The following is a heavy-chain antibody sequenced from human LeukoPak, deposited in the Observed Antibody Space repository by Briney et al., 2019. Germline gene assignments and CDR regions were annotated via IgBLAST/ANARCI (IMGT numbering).Heavy chain of an antibody. CDR2: IYYTGTT. Sequence: KPSQTLSLTCTVSGGSISGGDYYWSWIRQPRGKGLEWIGYIYYTGTTYYSPSLKSRVTISVDTSKNQFSLKLSSVTAADTAVYYCATDVAVAGTGAFDIWGQGTMVTVSS. J-gene: IGHJ3*02. CDR1: GGSISGGDYY. CDR3: ATDVAVAGTGAFDI. V-gene: IGHV4-30-4*08. D-gene: IGHD6-19*01.